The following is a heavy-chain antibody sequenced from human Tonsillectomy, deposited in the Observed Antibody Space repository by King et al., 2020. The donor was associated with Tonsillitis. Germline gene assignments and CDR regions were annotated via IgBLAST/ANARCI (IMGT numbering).Heavy chain of an antibody. CDR1: GFTFDDYA. CDR3: AKDSSAAGTSDYFDF. J-gene: IGHJ4*02. Sequence: VQLVESGGGLVQPGRSLRLSCEASGFTFDDYAMHWVRQPPGKGLEWVSSINWNSVTRGYADSVKGRFTISRDNAKNSLYLQMNSLRGEDTALYYCAKDSSAAGTSDYFDFWGQGIVVTVSS. V-gene: IGHV3-9*01. CDR2: INWNSVTR. D-gene: IGHD6-25*01.